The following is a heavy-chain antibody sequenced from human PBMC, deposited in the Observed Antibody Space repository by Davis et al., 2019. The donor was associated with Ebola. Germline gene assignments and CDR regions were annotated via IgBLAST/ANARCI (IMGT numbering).Heavy chain of an antibody. J-gene: IGHJ4*02. CDR1: GFTFSSYW. V-gene: IGHV3-7*01. CDR2: IKQDGSEK. CDR3: AGPAVVVAASGY. D-gene: IGHD2-15*01. Sequence: GGSLRLSCAASGFTFSSYWMSWVRQAPGKGLEWMANIKQDGSEKYYVDSVKGRFTISRDNAKNSLYLQMNSLRAEDTAVYYCAGPAVVVAASGYWGQGTLVTVSS.